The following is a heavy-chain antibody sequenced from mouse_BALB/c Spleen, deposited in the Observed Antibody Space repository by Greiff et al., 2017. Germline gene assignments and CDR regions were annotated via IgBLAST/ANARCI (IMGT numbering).Heavy chain of an antibody. Sequence: EVKVVESGGGLVQPGGSLKLSCAASGFTFSSYTMSWVRQTPEKRLEWVAYISNGGGSTYYPDSVKGRFTISRDNAKNTLYLQMSSLKSEDTAMYYCARPYGYDAGAFDYWGQGTTLTVSS. J-gene: IGHJ2*01. CDR3: ARPYGYDAGAFDY. CDR1: GFTFSSYT. V-gene: IGHV5-12-2*01. CDR2: ISNGGGST. D-gene: IGHD2-2*01.